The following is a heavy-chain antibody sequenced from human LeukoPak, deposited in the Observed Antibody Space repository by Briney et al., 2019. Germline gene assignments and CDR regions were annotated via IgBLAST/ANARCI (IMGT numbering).Heavy chain of an antibody. Sequence: GGSLRLSCAASGFTFSSYGMHWVRQAPGKGLEWVAFIRYDGSNKYYADSVKGRFTVSRDNSKNTLYLQMNSLRAEDTAVYYCAKDRIAAAGKVSEYFQHWGQGPLVTVSS. J-gene: IGHJ1*01. D-gene: IGHD6-13*01. CDR3: AKDRIAAAGKVSEYFQH. CDR2: IRYDGSNK. V-gene: IGHV3-30*02. CDR1: GFTFSSYG.